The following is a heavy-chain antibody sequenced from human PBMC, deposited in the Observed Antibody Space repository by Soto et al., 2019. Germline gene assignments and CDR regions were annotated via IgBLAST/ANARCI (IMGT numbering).Heavy chain of an antibody. D-gene: IGHD2-2*01. J-gene: IGHJ6*02. CDR2: INHNGST. CDR3: ARSGGYIVVVPAANASYYYYYYGMDV. CDR1: GGSFSGYY. V-gene: IGHV4-34*01. Sequence: SETLSLTCAVYGGSFSGYYWSWIRQPPGKGLEWVGEINHNGSTNYNPSLKSRVTISVDTSKNQFSLKLSSVTAADTAVYYCARSGGYIVVVPAANASYYYYYYGMDVWGQGTTVTVS.